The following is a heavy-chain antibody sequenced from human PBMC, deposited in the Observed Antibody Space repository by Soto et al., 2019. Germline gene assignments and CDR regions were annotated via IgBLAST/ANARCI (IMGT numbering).Heavy chain of an antibody. D-gene: IGHD3-16*01. V-gene: IGHV3-23*01. CDR3: PNGGAVLLDPVDL. J-gene: IGHJ3*01. Sequence: GGSRRLSCAASGFTFRSFAMNWVRLRPGRGLEWVAAVTCSARSTHYADSVQGRFNISRDNSKNTLYLPRNSLRADDTAVYYCPNGGAVLLDPVDLWGQRPRATFS. CDR2: VTCSARST. CDR1: GFTFRSFA.